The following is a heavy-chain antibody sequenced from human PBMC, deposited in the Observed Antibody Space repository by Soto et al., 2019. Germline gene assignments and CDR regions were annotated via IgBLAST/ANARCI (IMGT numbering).Heavy chain of an antibody. V-gene: IGHV1-69*06. D-gene: IGHD3-16*01. Sequence: QVQLVQSGAEAKKPGSSVKVSCKTSGGTFSSYAISWVRQAPGQGLEWMGGIVPLFRTTNYAQKFQGRVTITADRSTTTVYMDLSSLRYDDTAVYYCAREGEGIPAHRYWGQGTLVIVSS. CDR2: IVPLFRTT. CDR3: AREGEGIPAHRY. J-gene: IGHJ4*02. CDR1: GGTFSSYA.